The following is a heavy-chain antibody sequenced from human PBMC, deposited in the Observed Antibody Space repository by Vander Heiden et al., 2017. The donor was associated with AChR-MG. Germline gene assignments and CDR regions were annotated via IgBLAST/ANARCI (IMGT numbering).Heavy chain of an antibody. CDR3: ATRGQ. Sequence: EVQLVESGGGLIQPGGSLRLSCAASGFTVSSDFMTWVRQAPEKGLEWVSIVHGDAATNYANSVKGRFTISRDNSKKMLYLQMNSLKAEDTAVYYCATRGQWGQGTLVTVSS. CDR1: GFTVSSDF. CDR2: VHGDAAT. V-gene: IGHV3-53*01. J-gene: IGHJ4*02.